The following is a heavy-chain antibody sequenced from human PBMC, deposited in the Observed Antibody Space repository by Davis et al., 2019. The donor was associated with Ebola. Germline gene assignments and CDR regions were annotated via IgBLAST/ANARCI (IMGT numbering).Heavy chain of an antibody. D-gene: IGHD2-2*02. CDR3: ARDLYLGSWNYYGMDV. J-gene: IGHJ6*02. Sequence: HTGGSLRLSCAASRFVFSSYWMHWVRQLPGKGLVWVSRINSDGTATAYADSVKGRFTISRDNSKNTLYLQMNSLGAEDTAVYYCARDLYLGSWNYYGMDVWGQGTTVTVSS. V-gene: IGHV3-74*03. CDR1: RFVFSSYW. CDR2: INSDGTAT.